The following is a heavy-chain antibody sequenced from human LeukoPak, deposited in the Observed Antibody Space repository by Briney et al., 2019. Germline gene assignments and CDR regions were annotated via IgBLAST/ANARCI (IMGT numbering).Heavy chain of an antibody. CDR1: GGTFSSYA. CDR2: IIPIFGTA. Sequence: SVKVSCKASGGTFSSYAISWVRQAPGQGLEWMGGIIPIFGTANYAQKFQGRVTITTDASTSTAYMELSSLRSEDTAVYYCAREGRDVYGGFDPWVPGTLVTVSS. CDR3: AREGRDVYGGFDP. V-gene: IGHV1-69*05. D-gene: IGHD5-24*01. J-gene: IGHJ5*02.